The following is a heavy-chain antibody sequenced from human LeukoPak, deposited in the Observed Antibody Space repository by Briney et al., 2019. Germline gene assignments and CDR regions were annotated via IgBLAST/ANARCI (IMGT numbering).Heavy chain of an antibody. CDR3: TTGEWSPPPY. J-gene: IGHJ4*02. CDR2: IKSKTDGETA. V-gene: IGHV3-15*01. D-gene: IGHD3-3*01. Sequence: GGSLRLSCAASGFTFSNAWMSWVRQAPGKGLEWVARIKSKTDGETAHYAAPVKGRFTISRDDSENTLYLQMNSLKTEDTAVYYCTTGEWSPPPYWGQGALVTVSS. CDR1: GFTFSNAW.